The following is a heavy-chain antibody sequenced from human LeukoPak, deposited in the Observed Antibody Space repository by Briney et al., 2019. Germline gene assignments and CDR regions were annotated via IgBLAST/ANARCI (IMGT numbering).Heavy chain of an antibody. CDR3: AREASTYYYDSSGYDDAFDI. CDR1: GFTFSSYE. CDR2: ISSSGSTI. J-gene: IGHJ3*02. Sequence: GGSLRLSCAASGFTFSSYEMNWVRQAPGTGLEWVSYISSSGSTIYYADSVKGRFTISRDNAKNSLYLQMNSLRAEDTAVYYCAREASTYYYDSSGYDDAFDIWGQGTMVTVSS. D-gene: IGHD3-22*01. V-gene: IGHV3-48*03.